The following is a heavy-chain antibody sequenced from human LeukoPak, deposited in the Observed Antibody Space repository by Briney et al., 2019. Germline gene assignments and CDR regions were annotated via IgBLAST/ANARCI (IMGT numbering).Heavy chain of an antibody. CDR1: GFTFDDYA. D-gene: IGHD5-12*01. Sequence: PGGSLRLSCAASGFTFDDYAMHWVRQAPGKGLEWVSGISWNSGSIGYADSVKGRFTISRDNAKNSLYLQMNSLRAEDTALYYCAKASGVATTDAFDIWGQGTMVTVSS. CDR3: AKASGVATTDAFDI. V-gene: IGHV3-9*01. CDR2: ISWNSGSI. J-gene: IGHJ3*02.